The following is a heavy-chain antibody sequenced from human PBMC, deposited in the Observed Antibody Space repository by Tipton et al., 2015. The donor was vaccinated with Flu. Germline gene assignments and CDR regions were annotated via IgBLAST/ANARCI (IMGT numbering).Heavy chain of an antibody. CDR3: ARRHHYDSSGYFAFDI. V-gene: IGHV4-38-2*01. D-gene: IGHD3-22*01. CDR2: VHQTGSG. J-gene: IGHJ3*02. Sequence: LRLSCAVSGDSIDSRYFWGWIRQPPGKGLEWIGNVHQTGSGYYNPSLKSRVTISADTSKNQFSLKLSSATAADTAVYYCARRHHYDSSGYFAFDIWGQGTMVTVSS. CDR1: GDSIDSRYF.